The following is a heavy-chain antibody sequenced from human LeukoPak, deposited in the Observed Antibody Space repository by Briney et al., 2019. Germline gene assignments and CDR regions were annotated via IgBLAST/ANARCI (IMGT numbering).Heavy chain of an antibody. CDR3: TTLWFGGG. V-gene: IGHV3-49*04. CDR2: IRSKAYGGTT. D-gene: IGHD3-10*01. Sequence: PGGSLRLSCTASGFTSGDYAMSSVRQAPGKGREGVGFIRSKAYGGTTEYAASVKGRFTIPRNDSKSIAYLQMNSLKAEDTAVYYCTTLWFGGGWGQGTLVTVSS. J-gene: IGHJ4*02. CDR1: GFTSGDYA.